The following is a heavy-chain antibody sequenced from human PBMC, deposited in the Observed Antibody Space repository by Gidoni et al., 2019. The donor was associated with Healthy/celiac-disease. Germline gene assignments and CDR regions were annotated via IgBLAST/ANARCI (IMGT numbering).Heavy chain of an antibody. J-gene: IGHJ6*02. V-gene: IGHV3-21*01. CDR3: AKVVNPYYYYGMDV. CDR2: ISSSSSYI. D-gene: IGHD3-22*01. CDR1: GFTFSSYS. Sequence: EVQLVESGGGLVQPGGSLRLSCSASGFTFSSYSMNWVRQAPGKGLEWVSSISSSSSYIYYADSVKGRFTISRDNAKNSLYLQMNSLRAEDTAVYYCAKVVNPYYYYGMDVWGQGTTVTVSS.